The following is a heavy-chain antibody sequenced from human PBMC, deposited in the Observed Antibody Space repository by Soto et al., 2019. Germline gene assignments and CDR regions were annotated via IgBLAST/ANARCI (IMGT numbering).Heavy chain of an antibody. J-gene: IGHJ4*02. V-gene: IGHV3-30-3*01. Sequence: PGGSLRLSCAASGFTFSSYAMHWVRQAPGKGLEWVAVISYDGSNKYYADSVKGRFTISRDNSKNTLYLQMNSLRAEDTAVYYCARNAEEEWIQLWLPPDYWGQGPLVTVYS. CDR1: GFTFSSYA. D-gene: IGHD5-18*01. CDR3: ARNAEEEWIQLWLPPDY. CDR2: ISYDGSNK.